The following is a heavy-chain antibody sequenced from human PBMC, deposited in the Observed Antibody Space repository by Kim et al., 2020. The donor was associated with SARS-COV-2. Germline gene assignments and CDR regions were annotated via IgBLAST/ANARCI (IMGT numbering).Heavy chain of an antibody. CDR1: GYTFTRYA. V-gene: IGHV7-4-1*02. CDR3: AREPTSSTKGNWFDP. Sequence: ASVKVSCKASGYTFTRYAMNWVRQAPGQGLEWMGWINTNTGNPTYAQGFTGRFVFSLDTSVSTAYLQISSLKAEDTAVYYCAREPTSSTKGNWFDPWGQGTLVTVSS. CDR2: INTNTGNP. J-gene: IGHJ5*02. D-gene: IGHD1-1*01.